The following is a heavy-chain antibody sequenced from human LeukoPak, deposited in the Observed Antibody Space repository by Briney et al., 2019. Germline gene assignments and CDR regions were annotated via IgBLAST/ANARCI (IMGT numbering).Heavy chain of an antibody. V-gene: IGHV4-4*07. D-gene: IGHD2-21*01. J-gene: IGHJ3*02. CDR3: ARETLTTGIVVVIAAFDI. CDR2: IYTSGST. Sequence: SETLSLTCTVSGGSISPYYWSWIRQPAGKGLEWIGRIYTSGSTNYNPSLKSRVTISVDTSKNQFSLKLSSVTAADTAVYYCARETLTTGIVVVIAAFDIWGQGTMVTVSS. CDR1: GGSISPYY.